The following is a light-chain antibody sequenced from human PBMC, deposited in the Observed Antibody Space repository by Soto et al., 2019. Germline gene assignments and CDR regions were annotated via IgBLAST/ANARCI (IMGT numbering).Light chain of an antibody. CDR3: QQYYSYPVT. J-gene: IGKJ1*01. Sequence: AIRMTQSPSSLSASTGDRVTITCRASQGISSYLAWYQQKPGKAPKLLIYAASTLQSGVPSRFSGSGSGTDFTLTISCLQSEDFATYYCQQYYSYPVTFGQGPKVEIK. CDR1: QGISSY. CDR2: AAS. V-gene: IGKV1-8*01.